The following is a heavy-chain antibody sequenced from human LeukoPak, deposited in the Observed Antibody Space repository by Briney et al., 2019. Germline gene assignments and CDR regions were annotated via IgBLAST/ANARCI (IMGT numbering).Heavy chain of an antibody. CDR3: ARHMGGTTYDH. CDR2: IYYSGST. CDR1: GGSISNSNYY. V-gene: IGHV4-30-4*01. D-gene: IGHD1-7*01. Sequence: SQTLSLTCTVSGGSISNSNYYWSWIRQPPGQGLEWIGYIYYSGSTYYNPSLESRVTISVDTSKNQFSLELSSVTAADTAVFYCARHMGGTTYDHWGQGTLVTVSS. J-gene: IGHJ4*02.